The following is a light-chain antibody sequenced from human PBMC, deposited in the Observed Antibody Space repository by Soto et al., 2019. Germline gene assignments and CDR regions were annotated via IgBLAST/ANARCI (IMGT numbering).Light chain of an antibody. Sequence: DIVMTPSPESMAVSLGERATINCKSSQSVLDSSNNKNYLAWYQQKPGQTPRLLIYWASTRQSGVPGRFTGSGSGTDFTLTISSLQAEDVAVYYCQQYDSTPYTFGQGTKLEIK. CDR3: QQYDSTPYT. CDR1: QSVLDSSNNKNY. CDR2: WAS. V-gene: IGKV4-1*01. J-gene: IGKJ2*01.